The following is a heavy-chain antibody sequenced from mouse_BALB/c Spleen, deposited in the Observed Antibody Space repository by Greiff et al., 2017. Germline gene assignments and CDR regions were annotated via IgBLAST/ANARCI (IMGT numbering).Heavy chain of an antibody. D-gene: IGHD4-1*02. CDR2: IRNKANGYTT. CDR1: GFTFTDYY. V-gene: IGHV7-3*02. J-gene: IGHJ3*01. CDR3: ARDVRNWDGAWFAY. Sequence: DVMLVESGGGLVQPGGSLRLSCATSGFTFTDYYMSWVRQPPGKALEWLGFIRNKANGYTTEYSASVKGRFTISRDNSQSILYLQMNTLRAEDSATYYCARDVRNWDGAWFAYWGQGTLVTVSA.